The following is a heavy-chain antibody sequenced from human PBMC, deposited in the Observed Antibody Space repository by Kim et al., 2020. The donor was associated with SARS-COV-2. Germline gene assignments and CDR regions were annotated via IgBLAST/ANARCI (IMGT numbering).Heavy chain of an antibody. D-gene: IGHD3-10*01. CDR3: TTDQVVRGVGFDY. V-gene: IGHV3-15*01. J-gene: IGHJ4*02. Sequence: AAPVKGRFTISRDDSKNTLYLQMNSLKTEDTAVYYCTTDQVVRGVGFDYWGQGTLVTVSS.